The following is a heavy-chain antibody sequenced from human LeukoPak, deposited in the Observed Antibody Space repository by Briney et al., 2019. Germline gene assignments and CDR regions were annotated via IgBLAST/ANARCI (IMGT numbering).Heavy chain of an antibody. Sequence: SETLSLTCNVSGGSISSGSYYWSWIRQPAGKGLEWIGRIYTSGSTNYNPSLKSRVTISVDTSKNQFSLKLSSVTAADTAVYYCARTDPYDILTGYYSGYYYMDVWGKGTTVTVSS. CDR3: ARTDPYDILTGYYSGYYYMDV. D-gene: IGHD3-9*01. J-gene: IGHJ6*03. CDR1: GGSISSGSYY. V-gene: IGHV4-61*02. CDR2: IYTSGST.